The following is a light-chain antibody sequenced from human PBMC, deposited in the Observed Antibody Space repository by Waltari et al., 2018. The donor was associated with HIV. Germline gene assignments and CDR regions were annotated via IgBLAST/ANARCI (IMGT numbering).Light chain of an antibody. Sequence: QPVLTQPPSASGTPGHGVTISCSGSNSNLRTHSVYWYQHLPGMAPKLLIYRNNRRPSGIPDRFSGSRSGTSASLAISGLRSEDEADYYCATWDDSLIWVFGGGTKLTVL. CDR3: ATWDDSLIWV. CDR1: NSNLRTHS. V-gene: IGLV1-47*01. J-gene: IGLJ3*02. CDR2: RNN.